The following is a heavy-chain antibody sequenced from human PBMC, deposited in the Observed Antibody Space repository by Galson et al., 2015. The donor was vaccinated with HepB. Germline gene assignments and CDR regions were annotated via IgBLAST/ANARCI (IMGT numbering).Heavy chain of an antibody. Sequence: SLRLSCAASGFTFSSYSMNWVRQAPGRGLEWVSYISSSRRTIYYADSVKGRFTISRDNAKNSLYLQMDSLRDVDTAVYYCARDRYGDYLVDFWGQGTLVTVSS. V-gene: IGHV3-48*02. CDR1: GFTFSSYS. CDR2: ISSSRRTI. D-gene: IGHD4-17*01. CDR3: ARDRYGDYLVDF. J-gene: IGHJ4*02.